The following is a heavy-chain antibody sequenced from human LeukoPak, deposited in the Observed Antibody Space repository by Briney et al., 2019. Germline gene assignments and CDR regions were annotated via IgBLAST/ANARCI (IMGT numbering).Heavy chain of an antibody. CDR3: ARATTIGIYFDY. Sequence: PSETLSLTCTVSGGSISGSSYYWGWIRQPPGKGLEWIGSIYYSGSTYYNPSLKSRVTISVDTSKNQFSLKLNSVTATDTAVYYCARATTIGIYFDYWGQGTLVTVSS. V-gene: IGHV4-39*02. CDR2: IYYSGST. J-gene: IGHJ4*02. D-gene: IGHD5-24*01. CDR1: GGSISGSSYY.